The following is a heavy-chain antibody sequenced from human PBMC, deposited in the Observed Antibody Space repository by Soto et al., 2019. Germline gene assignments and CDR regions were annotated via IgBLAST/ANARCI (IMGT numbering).Heavy chain of an antibody. D-gene: IGHD2-21*02. CDR2: IYHSGSA. CDR3: ARVPGVVVSADDAFDI. CDR1: GGSVSSSNW. V-gene: IGHV4-4*02. J-gene: IGHJ3*02. Sequence: QVQLQESGPGLVKPSGTLSLTCAVSGGSVSSSNWWSWVRQSPGKGLEWMGEIYHSGSAHYNPSLKSRATISLDKSKNQFSLSLTSVTASDTAVYYCARVPGVVVSADDAFDIWGPGTRVIVSS.